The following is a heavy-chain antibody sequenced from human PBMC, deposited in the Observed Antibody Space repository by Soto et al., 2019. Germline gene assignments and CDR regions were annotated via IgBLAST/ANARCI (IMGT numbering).Heavy chain of an antibody. CDR2: IHYSGGT. Sequence: SETMSLTCAVSGGSISSSYWWSCVRQYPGKGLEWIGDIHYSGGTNYNPSLKSRVTISVDTSKNQFSLKLSSVTAADTAVYYCAREELDSGYDRQIDYWGQGTLVTVSS. D-gene: IGHD5-12*01. CDR3: AREELDSGYDRQIDY. CDR1: GGSISSSYW. V-gene: IGHV4-4*02. J-gene: IGHJ4*02.